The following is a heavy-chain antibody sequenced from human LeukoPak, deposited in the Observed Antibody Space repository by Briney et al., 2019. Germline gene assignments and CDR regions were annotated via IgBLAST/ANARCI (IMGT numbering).Heavy chain of an antibody. CDR3: AGGNGDDFWSGYLDY. V-gene: IGHV4-59*01. Sequence: SETLSLTCTVSGGSISSYYWSWIRQPPGKGLEWIGYIYYSGSTNYNPSLKSRVTISVDTSKNQFSLKLSSVTAADTAVYYCAGGNGDDFWSGYLDYWGQGTLVTVSS. D-gene: IGHD3-3*01. CDR2: IYYSGST. CDR1: GGSISSYY. J-gene: IGHJ4*02.